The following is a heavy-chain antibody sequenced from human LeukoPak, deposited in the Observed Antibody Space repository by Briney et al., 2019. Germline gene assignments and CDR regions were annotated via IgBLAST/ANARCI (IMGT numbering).Heavy chain of an antibody. Sequence: ASVKVSCKASGYSFTGYYIHWVRQAPGQGLEWMGWINPNSGGTNYAQKFQGRVTMTRDTSISTAYMELRSLRSDDTAVYYCARGNKVISAALKYYDFWSGYYSSFDYWGQGTLVTVSS. CDR2: INPNSGGT. V-gene: IGHV1-2*02. CDR1: GYSFTGYY. D-gene: IGHD3-3*01. CDR3: ARGNKVISAALKYYDFWSGYYSSFDY. J-gene: IGHJ4*02.